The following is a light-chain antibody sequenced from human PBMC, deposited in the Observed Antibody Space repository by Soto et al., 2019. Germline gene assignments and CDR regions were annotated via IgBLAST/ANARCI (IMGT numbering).Light chain of an antibody. CDR1: QSVSTN. V-gene: IGKV3-15*01. CDR2: DSS. CDR3: QKYDNWAT. J-gene: IGKJ4*01. Sequence: EIVMTQSPATLSVSPGERATLSCRSSQSVSTNLAWYQQRPGQAPRLLIYDSSTRATGIPARFSRSGSGTEFTLTISSLQSEDFAVYYCQKYDNWATFGGGTKVEIK.